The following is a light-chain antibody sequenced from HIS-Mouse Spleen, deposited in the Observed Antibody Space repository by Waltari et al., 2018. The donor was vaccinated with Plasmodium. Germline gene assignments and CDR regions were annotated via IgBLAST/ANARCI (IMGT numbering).Light chain of an antibody. CDR1: QSVSSN. J-gene: IGKJ2*01. V-gene: IGKV3-15*01. CDR2: CAS. CDR3: QQYNNWPYT. Sequence: EIVMTQSPATLSVSPGERATLPCRASQSVSSNLAWYQQKPGQAPRPLIYCASTRATGIPARFSGSGSWTEFTLTISSLQSEDFAVYYCQQYNNWPYTFGQGTKLEIK.